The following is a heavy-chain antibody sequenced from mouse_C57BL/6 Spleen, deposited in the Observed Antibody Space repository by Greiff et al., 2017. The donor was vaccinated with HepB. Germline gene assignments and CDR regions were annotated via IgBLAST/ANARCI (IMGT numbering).Heavy chain of an antibody. V-gene: IGHV2-5*01. J-gene: IGHJ4*01. CDR2: IWRGGST. Sequence: VKLQESGPGLVQPSQSLSITCTVSGFSLTSYGVHWVRQSPGKGLEWLGVIWRGGSTDYNAAFMSRLSITKDNSKSQVFFKMNSLQADDTAIYYCAKRNDYDYAMDYWGQGTSVTVSS. D-gene: IGHD2-4*01. CDR3: AKRNDYDYAMDY. CDR1: GFSLTSYG.